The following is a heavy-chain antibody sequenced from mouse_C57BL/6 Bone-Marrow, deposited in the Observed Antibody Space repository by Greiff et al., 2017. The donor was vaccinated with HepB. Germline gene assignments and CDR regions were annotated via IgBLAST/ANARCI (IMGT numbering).Heavy chain of an antibody. CDR2: INPSNGGT. J-gene: IGHJ3*01. Sequence: QVHVKQPGTELVKPGASVKLSCKASGYTFTSYWMHWVKQRPGQDLEWIGNINPSNGGTNYNEKFKSKATLTVDKSSSTAYMQLSSLTSEDSAVYYCARDYYGSSSWFAYWGQGTLVTVSA. CDR3: ARDYYGSSSWFAY. D-gene: IGHD1-1*01. CDR1: GYTFTSYW. V-gene: IGHV1-53*01.